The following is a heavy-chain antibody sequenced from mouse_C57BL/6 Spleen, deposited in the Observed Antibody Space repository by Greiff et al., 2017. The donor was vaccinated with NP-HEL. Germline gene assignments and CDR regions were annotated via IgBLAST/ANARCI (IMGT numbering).Heavy chain of an antibody. CDR1: GYTFTSYW. J-gene: IGHJ1*03. CDR3: ARSSDYGSKGWYFDV. D-gene: IGHD1-1*01. V-gene: IGHV1-59*01. Sequence: VKLQQPGAELVRPGTSVKLSCKASGYTFTSYWMHWVKQRPGQGLEWIGVIDPSDSYTNYNQKFKGKATLTVDTSSSTAYMQLSSLTSEDSAVYYCARSSDYGSKGWYFDVWGTGTTVTVSS. CDR2: IDPSDSYT.